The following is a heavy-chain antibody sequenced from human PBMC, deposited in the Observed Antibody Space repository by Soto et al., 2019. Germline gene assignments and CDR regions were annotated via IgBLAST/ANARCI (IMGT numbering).Heavy chain of an antibody. D-gene: IGHD3-16*01. Sequence: RRVSKKKSKGLEWVAVISYDGRNKYYAASVKGRFTISRDNSKNTLYLQMNSLRAEDTAVYYCSIEAPTLGGVILGPFGFWGQGTLVSVSS. CDR2: ISYDGRNK. V-gene: IGHV3-30-3*01. J-gene: IGHJ4*02. CDR3: SIEAPTLGGVILGPFGF.